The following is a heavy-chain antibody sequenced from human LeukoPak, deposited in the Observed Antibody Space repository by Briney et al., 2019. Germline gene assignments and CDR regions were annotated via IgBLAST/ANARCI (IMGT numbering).Heavy chain of an antibody. CDR1: GGSISGYY. V-gene: IGHV4-59*01. D-gene: IGHD3-3*01. Sequence: SETLSLTCTVPGGSISGYYWSWIRQPPGKGLEWIGYIYYSGSTNYKPSLKSRVTISVDTSKNQFSLKLSSVTAADTAVYYCARGGYDFHDYWGQGTLVTVSS. J-gene: IGHJ4*02. CDR3: ARGGYDFHDY. CDR2: IYYSGST.